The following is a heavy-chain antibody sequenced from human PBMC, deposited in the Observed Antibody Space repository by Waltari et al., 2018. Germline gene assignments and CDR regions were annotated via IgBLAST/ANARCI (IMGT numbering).Heavy chain of an antibody. CDR2: IKHRGST. D-gene: IGHD6-19*01. CDR1: GGSFSGYY. V-gene: IGHV4-34*01. J-gene: IGHJ4*02. Sequence: QVQLQQWGAGLLKPSATLSLPCAVYGGSFSGYYWSWIRQSPGKGLEWIGEIKHRGSTNYNPSLKSRVTISVDTSKNQFSLKVSSVTAADTAVYYCARQFSSGWYSEYWGQGTLVTVSS. CDR3: ARQFSSGWYSEY.